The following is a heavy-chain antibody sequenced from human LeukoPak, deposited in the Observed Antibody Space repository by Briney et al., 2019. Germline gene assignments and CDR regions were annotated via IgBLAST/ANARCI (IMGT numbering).Heavy chain of an antibody. CDR1: GFTFSRYW. V-gene: IGHV3-7*01. Sequence: PGGSLRLSCAASGFTFSRYWMRWVRQAPGQGLEWAANIKEDGSEKYYVDSVKGRFTISRDNAKNSLYLQMNSLRVEDTAVYYCASEVWIFDYWGQGTLVTVSS. D-gene: IGHD3-16*01. CDR3: ASEVWIFDY. CDR2: IKEDGSEK. J-gene: IGHJ4*02.